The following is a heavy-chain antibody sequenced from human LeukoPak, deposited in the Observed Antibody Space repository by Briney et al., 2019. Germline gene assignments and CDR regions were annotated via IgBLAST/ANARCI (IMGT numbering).Heavy chain of an antibody. CDR2: IYYSGST. Sequence: PSETLSLTCAVYGGSFSGYYWSWIRQPPGKGLEWIGSIYYSGSTYYNPSLKSRVTISVDTSKNQFSLKLSSVTAADTAVYYCARRIAAAGLFDYWGQGTLVTVSS. J-gene: IGHJ4*02. V-gene: IGHV4-34*01. CDR3: ARRIAAAGLFDY. CDR1: GGSFSGYY. D-gene: IGHD6-13*01.